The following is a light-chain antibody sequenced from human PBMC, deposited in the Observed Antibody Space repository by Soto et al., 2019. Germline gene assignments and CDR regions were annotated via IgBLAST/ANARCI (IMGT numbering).Light chain of an antibody. CDR1: QSVSSSY. CDR3: QQYGSSGT. V-gene: IGKV3-20*01. J-gene: IGKJ1*01. CDR2: SAS. Sequence: ETVLTQSPGTLPLSLGERATLSCRASQSVSSSYLAWYQQKPGQAPRLLTYSASNSATGIPDRFSPSGSGTDFTLTLIRLEPDDFALYYCQQYGSSGTFGQGTKVDI.